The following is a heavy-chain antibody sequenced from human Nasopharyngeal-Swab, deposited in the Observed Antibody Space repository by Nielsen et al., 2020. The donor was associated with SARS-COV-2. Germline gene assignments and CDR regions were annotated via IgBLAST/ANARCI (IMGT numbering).Heavy chain of an antibody. D-gene: IGHD3-9*01. CDR2: ITGNGDTT. CDR1: GFTFSSYS. V-gene: IGHV3-23*01. Sequence: GESLKISCAASGFTFSSYSMSWLRQAPGKGLEWVSTITGNGDTTYYADSVKGRFTISRDNDKGLLYLQMNSLSVEDTATYFCARGRYSAYWGQGALVTVSS. CDR3: ARGRYSAY. J-gene: IGHJ4*01.